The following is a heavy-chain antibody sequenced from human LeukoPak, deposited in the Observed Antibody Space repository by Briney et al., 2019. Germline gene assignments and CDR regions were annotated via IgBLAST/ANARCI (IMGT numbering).Heavy chain of an antibody. CDR1: GFTFSSYW. V-gene: IGHV3-74*01. Sequence: GESLRLSCAPSGFTFSSYWMHWVRQAPGKGLMWVSRINSDGSITIYADSVKGRFSISRDNAKHTLYLQMHSLRAADTAVSYCARVRATFPPPFDNWGQGTPVTASS. CDR2: INSDGSIT. CDR3: ARVRATFPPPFDN. J-gene: IGHJ4*02. D-gene: IGHD5-12*01.